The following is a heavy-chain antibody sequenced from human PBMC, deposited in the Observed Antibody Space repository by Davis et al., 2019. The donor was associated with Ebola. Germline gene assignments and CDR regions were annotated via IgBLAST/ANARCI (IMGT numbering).Heavy chain of an antibody. V-gene: IGHV3-30*03. CDR2: ISYDGSNK. Sequence: GESLKISCAASGFTFSSYEMNWVRQAPGKGLEWVAVISYDGSNKYYADSVKGRFTISRDNSKNTLYLQMNSLRAEDTALYYCARAGGSGSKYYYYYYVMDVWGQGTTVTVSS. CDR3: ARAGGSGSKYYYYYYVMDV. CDR1: GFTFSSYE. J-gene: IGHJ6*02. D-gene: IGHD3-10*01.